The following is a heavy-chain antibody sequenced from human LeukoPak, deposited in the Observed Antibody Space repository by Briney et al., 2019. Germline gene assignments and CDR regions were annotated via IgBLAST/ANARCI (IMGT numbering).Heavy chain of an antibody. D-gene: IGHD3-22*01. J-gene: IGHJ4*02. V-gene: IGHV1-2*06. CDR1: GCTLTDYY. CDR2: INPNSGGT. CDR3: ARVGYYESSGYYEY. Sequence: VSVKVSCKASGCTLTDYYMHWVRQAPGQGLEWMGRINPNSGGTNYAQKFQGRVTMTRDTSISTVYMELSRLRSDDSAVYYCARVGYYESSGYYEYWGQGTLVTVSS.